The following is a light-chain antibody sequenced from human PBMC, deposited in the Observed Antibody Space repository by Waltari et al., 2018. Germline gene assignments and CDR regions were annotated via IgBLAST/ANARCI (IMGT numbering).Light chain of an antibody. J-gene: IGKJ2*01. Sequence: DIQMTQSPSSLSASLGDRVTITCRASQSISTYFNWFQHKPGQAPKLLIYAASSLQSGVPSRFRGSGSGTDFTLTITSLQPEDFATYYCHQTFSHPRPSFGQGTKVDI. CDR2: AAS. V-gene: IGKV1-39*01. CDR3: HQTFSHPRPS. CDR1: QSISTY.